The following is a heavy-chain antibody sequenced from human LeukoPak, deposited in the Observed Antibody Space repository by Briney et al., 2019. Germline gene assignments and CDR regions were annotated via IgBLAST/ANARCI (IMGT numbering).Heavy chain of an antibody. CDR3: TTGIGTNGVSY. Sequence: PGGSLRLSCAASGFTFSSYAMHWVRQAPGKGLEWVAVISYDGSNKYYADSVKGRFTISRDNSKNTLYQQMNSLKTEETAVYYCTTGIGTNGVSYWGQGTLVTVSS. V-gene: IGHV3-30-3*01. CDR1: GFTFSSYA. D-gene: IGHD2-8*01. CDR2: ISYDGSNK. J-gene: IGHJ4*02.